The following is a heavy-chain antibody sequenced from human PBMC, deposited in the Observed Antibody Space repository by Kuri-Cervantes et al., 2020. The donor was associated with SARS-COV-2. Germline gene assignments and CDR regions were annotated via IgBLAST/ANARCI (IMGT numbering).Heavy chain of an antibody. CDR3: ASLGPGWGGYYFDY. CDR1: GGSISSSSYY. J-gene: IGHJ4*02. CDR2: IYYSGST. Sequence: SETLSLTCTVSGGSISSSSYYWGWIRQPPGKGLEWIGSIYYSGSTYYNPSLKSRVTISVDRSKNQFSLKLSSVTAADTAVYYCASLGPGWGGYYFDYWGQGTLVTVSS. D-gene: IGHD3-16*01. V-gene: IGHV4-39*07.